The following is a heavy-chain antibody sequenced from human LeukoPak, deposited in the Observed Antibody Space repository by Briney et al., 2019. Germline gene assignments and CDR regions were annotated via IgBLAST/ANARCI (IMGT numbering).Heavy chain of an antibody. D-gene: IGHD3-3*01. CDR3: TTSPGITVFGVVTDY. CDR2: VESSTDGGTT. Sequence: GSLRLSFAASWTPFQKSFKNWGRPAPGKGLEWVGRVESSTDGGTTDYAAPVKGRFTMSRDDSKNTLYLQMNNVKTEDTGVYYCTTSPGITVFGVVTDYWGQGTLVIVSS. J-gene: IGHJ4*02. CDR1: TPFQKSF. V-gene: IGHV3-15*04.